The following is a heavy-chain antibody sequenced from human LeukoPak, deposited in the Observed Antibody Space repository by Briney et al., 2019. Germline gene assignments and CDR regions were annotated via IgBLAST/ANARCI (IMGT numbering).Heavy chain of an antibody. CDR3: TRDYSYAMAV. V-gene: IGHV3-74*01. Sequence: GGSLRLSCAASGFTFSSAWMHWVRQTPGKGLVWVSRNNSDGSSTNYADSVKGRFTISRDNAKNMVNLQMNSLRAEDTAIYYCTRDYSYAMAVWGQGTTVTVSS. D-gene: IGHD2-21*01. CDR2: NNSDGSST. J-gene: IGHJ6*02. CDR1: GFTFSSAW.